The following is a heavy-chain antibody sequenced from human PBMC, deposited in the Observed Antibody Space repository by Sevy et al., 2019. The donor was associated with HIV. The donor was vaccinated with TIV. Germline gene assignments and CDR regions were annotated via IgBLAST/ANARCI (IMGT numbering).Heavy chain of an antibody. V-gene: IGHV1-18*01. D-gene: IGHD1-26*01. CDR1: GYTFTNYL. J-gene: IGHJ1*01. CDR2: VSARNGDT. CDR3: ARAPSGSEGPGQYFEP. Sequence: ASVKVSCKASGYTFTNYLITWVRQAPGQGLEWMGWVSARNGDTKYAQRIQGRVSMTADTSTSTAYMELRSLTSDDTAVDWCARAPSGSEGPGQYFEPWGQGTLVTVSS.